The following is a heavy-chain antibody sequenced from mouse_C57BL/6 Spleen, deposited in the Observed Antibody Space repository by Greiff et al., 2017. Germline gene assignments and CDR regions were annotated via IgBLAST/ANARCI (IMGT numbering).Heavy chain of an antibody. CDR3: ARDLYYSNWYFDV. D-gene: IGHD2-5*01. CDR1: GYTFTSYW. Sequence: QVQLQQPGAELVRPGTSVKLSCKASGYTFTSYWMHWVKQRPGQGLEWIGVIDPSDSYTNYNQKFKGKATLTVDTSSSTAYMQLSSLTSEDSAVYYCARDLYYSNWYFDVWGTGTTVTVSS. CDR2: IDPSDSYT. V-gene: IGHV1-59*01. J-gene: IGHJ1*03.